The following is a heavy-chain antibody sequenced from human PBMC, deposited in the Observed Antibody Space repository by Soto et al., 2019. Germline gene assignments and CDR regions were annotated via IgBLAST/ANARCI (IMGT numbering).Heavy chain of an antibody. CDR1: GYTFTSYY. CDR2: INPSGGST. J-gene: IGHJ6*03. Sequence: GASVKVSCKASGYTFTSYYMHWVRQAPGQGLEWMGIINPSGGSTSYAQKFQGRVTMTRDTSTSTVYMELSSLRSEDTAVYYCARDGPEPGYSSSWFKTYYYYYYMDVWGKGTTVTVSS. D-gene: IGHD6-13*01. V-gene: IGHV1-46*03. CDR3: ARDGPEPGYSSSWFKTYYYYYYMDV.